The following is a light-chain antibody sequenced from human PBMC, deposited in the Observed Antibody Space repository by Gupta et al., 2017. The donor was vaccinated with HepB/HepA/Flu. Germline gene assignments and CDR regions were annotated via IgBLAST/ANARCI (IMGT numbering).Light chain of an antibody. CDR3: NSRDSSGPHVV. Sequence: SSELTQDPAVSVALGQTVRITCHGDSLRSYSASWYQQKPGQAPVLVIYDEDKRPSGIPDRFAGSSSGNTASLTIAGAQAEDDADYYCNSRDSSGPHVVFGGGTKLTVL. V-gene: IGLV3-19*01. CDR1: SLRSYS. J-gene: IGLJ2*01. CDR2: DED.